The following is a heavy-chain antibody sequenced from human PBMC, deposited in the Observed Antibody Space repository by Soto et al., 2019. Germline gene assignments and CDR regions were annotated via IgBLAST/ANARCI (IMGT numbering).Heavy chain of an antibody. CDR2: INPNSGGT. Sequence: ASVKVSCKASAHSFTGYYIHWVRQAPGQGLEWMGWINPNSGGTNYAQNFQGRVTMTRDTSVSTAYMELSSLTSEDTAVYYCARGDDLDYYYGVDVWGQGTTVTVSS. J-gene: IGHJ6*02. D-gene: IGHD3-16*01. CDR1: AHSFTGYY. V-gene: IGHV1-2*02. CDR3: ARGDDLDYYYGVDV.